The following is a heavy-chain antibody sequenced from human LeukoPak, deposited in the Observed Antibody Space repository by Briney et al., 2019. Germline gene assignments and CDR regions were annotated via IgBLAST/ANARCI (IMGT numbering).Heavy chain of an antibody. CDR3: ARGNGYSYGT. Sequence: SETLSLTCTVSGGSISSYYWTWIRQPPGKGLEWIGHIFHSGSTNYNPSLKSRVSISVGTSGNQFSLKLTSVTASDTALYYCARGNGYSYGTWGQGTLVTVSS. V-gene: IGHV4-59*13. D-gene: IGHD5-18*01. CDR1: GGSISSYY. J-gene: IGHJ5*02. CDR2: IFHSGST.